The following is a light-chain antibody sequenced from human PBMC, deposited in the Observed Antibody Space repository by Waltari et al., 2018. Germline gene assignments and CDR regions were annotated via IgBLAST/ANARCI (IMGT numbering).Light chain of an antibody. CDR2: GAS. V-gene: IGKV3-15*01. CDR1: ENVDTN. CDR3: HQYKNWPPWT. J-gene: IGKJ1*01. Sequence: EIVVTQSPATLSLSPGERATLSCRASENVDTNIAWYQQKPGQPPRLLICGASTRATDIPPRFSGSGSGTEFTLSISSLQSEDFAVYYCHQYKNWPPWTFGQGTKVEIK.